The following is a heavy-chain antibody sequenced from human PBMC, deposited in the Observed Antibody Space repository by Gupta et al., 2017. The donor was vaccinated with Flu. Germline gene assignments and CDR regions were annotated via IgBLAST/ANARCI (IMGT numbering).Heavy chain of an antibody. Sequence: SYAMSWVRQAPGKGLEWVSAISGSGRSTYYADSVKGRFTISRDSSKNKLYLQMNSLRAEDTAVYYCAKSYYYGSGSTFDYWGQGTLVTVSS. CDR1: SYA. V-gene: IGHV3-23*01. J-gene: IGHJ4*02. CDR2: ISGSGRST. CDR3: AKSYYYGSGSTFDY. D-gene: IGHD3-10*01.